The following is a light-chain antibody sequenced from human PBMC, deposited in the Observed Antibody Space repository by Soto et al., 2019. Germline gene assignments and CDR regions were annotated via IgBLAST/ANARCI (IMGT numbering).Light chain of an antibody. V-gene: IGKV1-39*01. CDR1: QNIDSY. CDR2: AAS. CDR3: QQSHSTPFT. Sequence: DIQMTQSPSSLSASVGDRVTITCRASQNIDSYLNWYQQKPGKAPRLLIYAASSLQSGVPSRFSGSESGTDFTLTISSLQPGDFATYYCQQSHSTPFTFGQGTNLEIK. J-gene: IGKJ2*01.